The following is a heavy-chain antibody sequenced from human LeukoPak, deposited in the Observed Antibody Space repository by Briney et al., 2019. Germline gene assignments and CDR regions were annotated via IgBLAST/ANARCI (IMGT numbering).Heavy chain of an antibody. Sequence: SETLSLTCAVYGGSFSGYYWSWIRQPPGKGLEWIGEINHSGSTNHNPSLKSRVTISVDTSKNQFSLKLSSVTAADTAVYYCARTAVVEAWFDPWGQGTLVTVSS. CDR2: INHSGST. J-gene: IGHJ5*02. CDR3: ARTAVVEAWFDP. D-gene: IGHD2-15*01. V-gene: IGHV4-34*01. CDR1: GGSFSGYY.